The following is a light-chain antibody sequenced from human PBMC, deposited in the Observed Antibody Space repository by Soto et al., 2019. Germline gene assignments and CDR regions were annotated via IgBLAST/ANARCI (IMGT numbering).Light chain of an antibody. CDR2: GTS. V-gene: IGKV1-39*01. CDR3: QQPYTTPCS. J-gene: IGKJ2*04. Sequence: DIQMTQSPSSLSASVGDRVTITCRASQSILRYLNWYQQKPGKAPKLLIYGTSTLHSGVPSRFSGSGSGTDFTLTITTLQPEDFATYYCQQPYTTPCSFGQGNKLE. CDR1: QSILRY.